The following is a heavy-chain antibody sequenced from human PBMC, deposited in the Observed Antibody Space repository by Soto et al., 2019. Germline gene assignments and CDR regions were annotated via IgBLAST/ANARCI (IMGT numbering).Heavy chain of an antibody. J-gene: IGHJ4*02. V-gene: IGHV5-51*01. CDR3: ARLSIPSHRLPTWFDY. D-gene: IGHD2-21*01. CDR2: IYPGDSDT. CDR1: GYSFTSYW. Sequence: GESLKISCKGSGYSFTSYWIGWVRQMPGKGLEWMGIIYPGDSDTRYSPSFQGQITISADKSISTAYLQWSSLKASDTAMYYCARLSIPSHRLPTWFDYWGQGTLVTVSS.